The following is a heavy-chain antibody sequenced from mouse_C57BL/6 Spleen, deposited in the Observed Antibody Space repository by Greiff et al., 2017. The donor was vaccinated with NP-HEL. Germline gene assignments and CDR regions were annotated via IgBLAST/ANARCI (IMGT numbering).Heavy chain of an antibody. CDR2: INPNNGGT. CDR3: ARWDYDGCFHYFDY. D-gene: IGHD2-3*01. V-gene: IGHV1-26*01. J-gene: IGHJ2*01. CDR1: GYTFTDYY. Sequence: EVQLQQSGPELVKPGASVKISCKASGYTFTDYYMNWVKQSHGKSLEWIGDINPNNGGTSYNQKFKGKATLTVDKSSSTAYMELRSLTSEDSAVYYCARWDYDGCFHYFDYWGQGTTLTVSS.